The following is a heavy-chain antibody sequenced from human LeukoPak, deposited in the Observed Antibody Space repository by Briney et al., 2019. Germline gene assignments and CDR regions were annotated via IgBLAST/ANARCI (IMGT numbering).Heavy chain of an antibody. CDR2: INPISGGT. V-gene: IGHV1-2*02. J-gene: IGHJ4*02. D-gene: IGHD1-26*01. CDR3: ARNLVRGNYGMFDY. CDR1: GYTFTGYY. Sequence: ASVKVSCKAFGYTFTGYYVHWVRQAPGQGFEWMGWINPISGGTNYAQKFQGRVTMTRDTSISTAYMELSRLRSDDTAVYYCARNLVRGNYGMFDYWGQGTLVTVSS.